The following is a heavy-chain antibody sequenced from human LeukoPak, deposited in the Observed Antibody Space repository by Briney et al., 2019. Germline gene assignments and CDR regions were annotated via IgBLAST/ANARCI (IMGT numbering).Heavy chain of an antibody. D-gene: IGHD1-26*01. J-gene: IGHJ4*02. V-gene: IGHV1-69*05. CDR2: IIPIFGTA. Sequence: RASVKVSCKASGGTFISYAISWVRQAPGQGLEWMGGIIPIFGTANYAQKFQGRVTITTDESTSTAYMELRSLRSEDTAVYYCARGVSGTFDYWGQGTLVTVSS. CDR3: ARGVSGTFDY. CDR1: GGTFISYA.